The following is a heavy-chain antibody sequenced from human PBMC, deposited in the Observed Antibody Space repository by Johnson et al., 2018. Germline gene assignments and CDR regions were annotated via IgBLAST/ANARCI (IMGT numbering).Heavy chain of an antibody. Sequence: EVQLVESGGGLVQPGGSLRLSCAASGFTFSSYSMNWVRQAPGKGLEWVSYISSSSSTIYYADSVKGRFTISRDNAKNSLYLQMNSLRAEDTAVYYCAKPGYSYAENDAFDIWGQGTMVTVSS. CDR1: GFTFSSYS. V-gene: IGHV3-48*01. J-gene: IGHJ3*02. D-gene: IGHD5-18*01. CDR2: ISSSSSTI. CDR3: AKPGYSYAENDAFDI.